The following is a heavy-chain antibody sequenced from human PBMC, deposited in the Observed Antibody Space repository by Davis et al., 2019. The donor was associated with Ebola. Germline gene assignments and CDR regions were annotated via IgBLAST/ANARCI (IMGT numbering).Heavy chain of an antibody. CDR2: ISAYNGNT. CDR1: GYTFTSYA. J-gene: IGHJ6*02. Sequence: ASVKVSCKASGYTFTSYAMHWVRQAPGQRLEWMGWISAYNGNTNYAQKLQGRVTMTTDTSTSTAYMELRSLRSDDTAVYYCARDETIPEHYYYGMDVWGQGTTVTVSS. V-gene: IGHV1-18*01. CDR3: ARDETIPEHYYYGMDV. D-gene: IGHD2-2*01.